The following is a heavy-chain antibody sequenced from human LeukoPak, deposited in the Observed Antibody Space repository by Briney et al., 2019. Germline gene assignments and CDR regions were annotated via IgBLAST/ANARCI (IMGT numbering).Heavy chain of an antibody. CDR3: VRLRRSSATGGYYYYYDY. D-gene: IGHD3-22*01. V-gene: IGHV3-21*01. CDR1: GFTFSSFS. J-gene: IGHJ4*02. CDR2: ITPTSSYI. Sequence: PGGSLRLSCGASGFTFSSFSMNWVRQAPGKGLEWVSSITPTSSYIYYADSVRGRFTISRDNAKNSLFLQMDSLSAEDTAVHYCVRLRRSSATGGYYYYYDYWGQGILVTVSS.